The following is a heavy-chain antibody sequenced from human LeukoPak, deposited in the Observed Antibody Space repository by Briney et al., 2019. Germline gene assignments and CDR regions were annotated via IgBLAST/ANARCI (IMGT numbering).Heavy chain of an antibody. J-gene: IGHJ6*03. CDR3: ARSITMVRGVITQYYMDV. CDR2: INHSGST. Sequence: SETLSLTCAVYGGSFSGYYWSWIRQPPGKGLEWIGEINHSGSTNYNPPLKSRVTISVDTSKNQFSLKLSSVTAADTAVYYCARSITMVRGVITQYYMDVWGKGTTVTISS. V-gene: IGHV4-34*01. CDR1: GGSFSGYY. D-gene: IGHD3-10*01.